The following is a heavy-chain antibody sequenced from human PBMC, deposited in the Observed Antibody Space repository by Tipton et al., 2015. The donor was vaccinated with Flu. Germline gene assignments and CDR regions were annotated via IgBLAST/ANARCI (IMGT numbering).Heavy chain of an antibody. CDR1: GFTVSNNY. V-gene: IGHV3-53*01. J-gene: IGHJ3*02. CDR2: IYSGGST. CDR3: ATTYYLGYYLDAFDI. Sequence: SLRLSCAASGFTVSNNYMSWVRQAPGKGLEWVSVIYSGGSTYYADSVEGRFTISRDNSKNTLYLQMNSLRAEDTAVYYCATTYYLGYYLDAFDIWGQGTMVTVSS. D-gene: IGHD3-22*01.